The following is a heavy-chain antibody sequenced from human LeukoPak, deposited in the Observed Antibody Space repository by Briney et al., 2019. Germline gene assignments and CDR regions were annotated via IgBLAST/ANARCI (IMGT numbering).Heavy chain of an antibody. CDR2: IWYDGSNK. V-gene: IGHV3-33*01. CDR3: ARGVGSASYYGMDV. Sequence: GESLRLSCTASGFTFSSYGMHWVGQAPGKGLEWVAIIWYDGSNKYYADSVKGRFTISRDKSKNTLYLQMNSLRAEDTGVYYCARGVGSASYYGMDVWGQGTTVTVSS. CDR1: GFTFSSYG. D-gene: IGHD2-2*01. J-gene: IGHJ6*02.